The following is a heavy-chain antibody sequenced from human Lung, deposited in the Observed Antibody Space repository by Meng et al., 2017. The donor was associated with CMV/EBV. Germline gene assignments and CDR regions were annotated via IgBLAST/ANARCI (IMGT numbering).Heavy chain of an antibody. V-gene: IGHV4-31*03. Sequence: SETLSLXCTVSGGSISSGDYYWSWIRQHPGKGLEWIGYIYYSGNTYYSPSLKSRVTVSVDTSKNQFSPKLSSVTAADTAVYYCARDPGGYCRNTNCPRWFEPWGQGTXVTVSS. CDR3: ARDPGGYCRNTNCPRWFEP. CDR2: IYYSGNT. J-gene: IGHJ5*02. CDR1: GGSISSGDYY. D-gene: IGHD2-2*01.